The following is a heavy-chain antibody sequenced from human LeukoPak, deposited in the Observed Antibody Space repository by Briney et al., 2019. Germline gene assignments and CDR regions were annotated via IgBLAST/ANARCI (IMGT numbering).Heavy chain of an antibody. CDR2: IYPGDSDT. J-gene: IGHJ4*02. CDR3: ARFGYSSGYYYSIMSYFDY. D-gene: IGHD3-22*01. CDR1: GYSFTSYW. Sequence: GESLKISCKGSGYSFTSYWIGWVRQMPGKGLEWMGIIYPGDSDTRYSPSFQGQVTISADKSISTAYLQWSSLKASDTAMYYCARFGYSSGYYYSIMSYFDYWAREPWSPSPQ. V-gene: IGHV5-51*01.